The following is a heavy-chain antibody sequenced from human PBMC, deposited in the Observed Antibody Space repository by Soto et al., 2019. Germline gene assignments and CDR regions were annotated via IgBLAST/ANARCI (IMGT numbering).Heavy chain of an antibody. CDR3: AKGTMATHPNLLVYYFDY. V-gene: IGHV3-30*18. CDR1: GFTFSSYG. D-gene: IGHD2-15*01. J-gene: IGHJ4*02. CDR2: ISYDGSNK. Sequence: QVQLVESGGGVVQPGRSLRLSCAASGFTFSSYGMHWVRQAPGKGLEWVAVISYDGSNKYYADSVKGRFTISRDNSKNTLYLQMNSLRAEDTAVYYCAKGTMATHPNLLVYYFDYWGQGTLVTVSS.